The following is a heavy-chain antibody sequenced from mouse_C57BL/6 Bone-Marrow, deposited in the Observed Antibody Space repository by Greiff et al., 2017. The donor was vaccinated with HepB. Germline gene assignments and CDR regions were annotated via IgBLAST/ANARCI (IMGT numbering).Heavy chain of an antibody. CDR1: GYTFTSYG. Sequence: VKLQESGAELARPGASVKLSCKASGYTFTSYGISWVKQRTGQGLEWIGEIYPRSGNTYYNEKFKGKATLTADKSSSTAYMELRSLTSEDSAVYFCARMGYSNLFAYWGQGTLVTVSA. CDR3: ARMGYSNLFAY. CDR2: IYPRSGNT. J-gene: IGHJ3*01. V-gene: IGHV1-81*01. D-gene: IGHD2-5*01.